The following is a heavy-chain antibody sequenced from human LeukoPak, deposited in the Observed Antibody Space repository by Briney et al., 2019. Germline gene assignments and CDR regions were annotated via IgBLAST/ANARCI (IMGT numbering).Heavy chain of an antibody. CDR3: ATNHGYCSSTSCHDDAFDI. J-gene: IGHJ3*02. V-gene: IGHV4-59*11. Sequence: PSETLSLTCTVSGGSISSHYWSWIRQPPGEGLEWIGYISYSGSTNYNPSLKSRVTMSVDTSKNQFSLKLSSVTAADTAVYYCATNHGYCSSTSCHDDAFDIWGQGTMVTVSS. CDR2: ISYSGST. CDR1: GGSISSHY. D-gene: IGHD2-2*01.